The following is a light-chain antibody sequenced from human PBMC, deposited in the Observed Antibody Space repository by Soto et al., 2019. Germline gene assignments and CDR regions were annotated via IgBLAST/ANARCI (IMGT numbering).Light chain of an antibody. J-gene: IGKJ1*01. CDR3: QQYGRP. CDR2: DAS. CDR1: QSVSNN. V-gene: IGKV3-15*01. Sequence: EIVMTQSPVTLSVSPGERTTLSCRASQSVSNNLAWYQQRPGQAPRLLIYDASTRATGIPSRFSGSGSGTDFTLTISRLEPEDFAVYYCQQYGRPFGQGTKVDIK.